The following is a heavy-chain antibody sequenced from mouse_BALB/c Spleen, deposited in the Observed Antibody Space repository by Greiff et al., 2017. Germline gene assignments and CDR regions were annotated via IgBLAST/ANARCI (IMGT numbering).Heavy chain of an antibody. D-gene: IGHD1-1*01. J-gene: IGHJ4*01. V-gene: IGHV5-6*01. Sequence: EVMLVESGGDLVKPGGSLKLSCAASGFTFSSYGMSWVRRNPDKKLEWVATISSGGSYTYYPDSVKGRFTISRDNAKNTLYLQLSILKSEDTAMYYGARQRDYYGISYGAFDYWGQGTSVTVSS. CDR1: GFTFSSYG. CDR3: ARQRDYYGISYGAFDY. CDR2: ISSGGSYT.